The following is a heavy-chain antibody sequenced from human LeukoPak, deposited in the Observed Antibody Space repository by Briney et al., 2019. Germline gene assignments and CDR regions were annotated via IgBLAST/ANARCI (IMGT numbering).Heavy chain of an antibody. CDR1: GFTFSSYG. Sequence: GGSLGLSCAASGFTFSSYGMHWVRQAPGKGLEWVAFIRHDGSNEYYADSVKGRFTISRDNSKNTLYLQMNSLRAEDTAVYYCARGGYSSSWRPNYGMDVWGQGTTVTVSS. J-gene: IGHJ6*02. D-gene: IGHD6-13*01. CDR2: IRHDGSNE. CDR3: ARGGYSSSWRPNYGMDV. V-gene: IGHV3-30*02.